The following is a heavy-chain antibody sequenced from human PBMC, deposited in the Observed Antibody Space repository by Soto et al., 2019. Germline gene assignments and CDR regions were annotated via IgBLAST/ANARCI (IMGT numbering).Heavy chain of an antibody. Sequence: QVQLVQSGAELKKPGASVKVSCKASGYTFSNYAMNWVRQATGQGPEWIGWVNPNNGDTGCAQKFQGRVTLTTDISTTTAYMELTSLRSEDTAIYYCAKVSRKGSAIDFDYWGQGTLITVSS. J-gene: IGHJ4*02. D-gene: IGHD3-10*01. CDR1: GYTFSNYA. CDR2: VNPNNGDT. CDR3: AKVSRKGSAIDFDY. V-gene: IGHV1-8*01.